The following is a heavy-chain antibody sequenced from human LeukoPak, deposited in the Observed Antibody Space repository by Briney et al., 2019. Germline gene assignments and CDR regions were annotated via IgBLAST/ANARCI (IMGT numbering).Heavy chain of an antibody. D-gene: IGHD3-22*01. CDR2: ISWNSGSI. CDR3: AKEGYYYDSSGYYKVWFDY. J-gene: IGHJ4*02. Sequence: GGSLRLSCAASGFTFDDYAMHWVRQAPGKGLEWVSGISWNSGSIGYADSVKGRFTISRDNAKNSLYLQMNSLRAEDTAVYYCAKEGYYYDSSGYYKVWFDYWGQGTLVTVSS. V-gene: IGHV3-9*01. CDR1: GFTFDDYA.